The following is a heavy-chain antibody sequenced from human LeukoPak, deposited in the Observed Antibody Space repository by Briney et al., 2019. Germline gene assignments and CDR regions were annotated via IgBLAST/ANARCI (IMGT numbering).Heavy chain of an antibody. CDR2: INPNSGGT. CDR1: GYTFTGYY. D-gene: IGHD3-9*01. V-gene: IGHV1-2*02. J-gene: IGHJ4*02. CDR3: ARVRTAGYYDILTGYRVFDY. Sequence: GASVKVSCKASGYTFTGYYMNWVRQAPGQGLEWMGWINPNSGGTNYAQKFQGRVTMTRDTSISTAYMELSRLRSDDTAVYYCARVRTAGYYDILTGYRVFDYWGQGTLVTVSS.